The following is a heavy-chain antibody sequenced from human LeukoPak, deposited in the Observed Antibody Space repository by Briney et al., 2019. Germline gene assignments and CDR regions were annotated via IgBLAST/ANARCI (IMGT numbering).Heavy chain of an antibody. CDR1: GFSFHTYD. Sequence: GGSLRLSCAASGFSFHTYDMNWVRQAPGKGLEWVAYIQNDGSNEQYADSVKGRFSISRDSSKDILYLQMNSLRAEDTAVYYCAKDRCSNGIGCYYYYMDVWGKGTTVTISS. CDR2: IQNDGSNE. D-gene: IGHD2-8*01. CDR3: AKDRCSNGIGCYYYYMDV. V-gene: IGHV3-30*02. J-gene: IGHJ6*03.